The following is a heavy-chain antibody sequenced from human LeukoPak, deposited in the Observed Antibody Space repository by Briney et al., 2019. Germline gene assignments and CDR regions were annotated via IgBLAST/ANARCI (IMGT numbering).Heavy chain of an antibody. Sequence: GGSLRLSCAASGFAFLNYGMSWVRQAPGKGLEWVSAISGSGVTTYYADSVKGRFTISRDNSKNTLYLQMNSLRAEDTAVYYCAKEVDTALVFDYWGQGTLVTVSS. V-gene: IGHV3-23*01. J-gene: IGHJ4*02. CDR1: GFAFLNYG. CDR2: ISGSGVTT. D-gene: IGHD5-18*01. CDR3: AKEVDTALVFDY.